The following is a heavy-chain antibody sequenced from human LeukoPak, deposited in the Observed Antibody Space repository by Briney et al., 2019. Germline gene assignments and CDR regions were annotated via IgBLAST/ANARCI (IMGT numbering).Heavy chain of an antibody. J-gene: IGHJ4*02. CDR2: IHSDGSRT. V-gene: IGHV3-74*01. Sequence: GGSLRLSCAASGLTFRSHWMHWVRQAPGKGLVWVSRIHSDGSRTDYADSVKGRFTISRDNAKNTLYLQMNSLRDEDTAVYYCASGGYYYDNSGYDYWGQGTLVTVSS. CDR3: ASGGYYYDNSGYDY. D-gene: IGHD3-22*01. CDR1: GLTFRSHW.